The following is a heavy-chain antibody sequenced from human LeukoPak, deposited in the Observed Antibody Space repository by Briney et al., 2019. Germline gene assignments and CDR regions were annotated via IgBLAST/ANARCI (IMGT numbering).Heavy chain of an antibody. CDR2: ISSSGSTI. D-gene: IGHD1-26*01. CDR1: GFTFSSYE. J-gene: IGHJ4*02. CDR3: ARESGTWDYPRLDY. V-gene: IGHV3-48*03. Sequence: GGSLRLSCAVSGFTFSSYEMNWVRQAPGKGLEWVSYISSSGSTIYYADSVKGRFTISRDNAKNSLYLQMNSLRAEDTAVYYCARESGTWDYPRLDYWGQGTLVTVSS.